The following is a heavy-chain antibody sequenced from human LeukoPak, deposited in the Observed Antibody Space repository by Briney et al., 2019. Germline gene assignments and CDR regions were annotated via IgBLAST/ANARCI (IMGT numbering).Heavy chain of an antibody. D-gene: IGHD3-9*01. CDR2: INPNSGGT. CDR3: ARQDDILTEGFDY. CDR1: GYTFTGYY. V-gene: IGHV1-2*02. J-gene: IGHJ4*02. Sequence: ASVKVSCKASGYTFTGYYMHWVRQAPGQGLEWMGWINPNSGGTNYAQKFQGRVTMTRNTSKSTAYMELSSLRSEDTAVYYCARQDDILTEGFDYWGQGTLVTVSS.